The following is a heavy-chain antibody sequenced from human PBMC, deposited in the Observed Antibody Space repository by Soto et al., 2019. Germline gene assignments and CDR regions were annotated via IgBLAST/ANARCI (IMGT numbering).Heavy chain of an antibody. CDR1: GFTFSDHY. Sequence: PGWYLRLSCAASGFTFSDHYMDWVRQAPGKGLEWVGRTRNKANSYTTEYAASVKGRFTISRDDSKNSLYLQMNSLKTEDTAVYYCAVYRATSAYWGQGTLVTVSS. J-gene: IGHJ4*02. D-gene: IGHD2-2*01. CDR3: AVYRATSAY. CDR2: TRNKANSYTT. V-gene: IGHV3-72*01.